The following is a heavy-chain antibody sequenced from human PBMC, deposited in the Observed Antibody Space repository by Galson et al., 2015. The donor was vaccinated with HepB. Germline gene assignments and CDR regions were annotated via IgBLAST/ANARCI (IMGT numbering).Heavy chain of an antibody. CDR2: ISSSSSYT. V-gene: IGHV3-11*05. J-gene: IGHJ6*02. Sequence: SLRLSCAASGFTFSDYYMSWIRQAPGKGLEWVSYISSSSSYTNYADSVKGRFTISRDNAKNSLYLQMNSLRAEDTAVYYCARGRYYYDSSGYYYDYGMDVWGQGTTVTVSS. CDR1: GFTFSDYY. D-gene: IGHD3-22*01. CDR3: ARGRYYYDSSGYYYDYGMDV.